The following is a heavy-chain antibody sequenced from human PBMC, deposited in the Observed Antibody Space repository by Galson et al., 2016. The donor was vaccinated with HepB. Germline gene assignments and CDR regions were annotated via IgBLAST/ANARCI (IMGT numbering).Heavy chain of an antibody. Sequence: LRLSCAASGFTFSNCDMHWVRQAAGEGLEWVSTIGTAGDTYYPGSVKGRFTTSRENGKKSLYLQMNNLRAGNTAVYYCVRGGVEVSKALDVWGQGTKVTLSS. CDR3: VRGGVEVSKALDV. CDR1: GFTFSNCD. V-gene: IGHV3-13*04. D-gene: IGHD2-2*01. J-gene: IGHJ3*01. CDR2: IGTAGDT.